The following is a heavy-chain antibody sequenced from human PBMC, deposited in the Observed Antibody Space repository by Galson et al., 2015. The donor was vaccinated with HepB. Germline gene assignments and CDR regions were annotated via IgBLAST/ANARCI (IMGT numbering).Heavy chain of an antibody. J-gene: IGHJ4*02. CDR1: GFTFSTYG. CDR2: ISYDGRNK. D-gene: IGHD3-22*01. Sequence: SLRLSCAATGFTFSTYGIHWVRQAPGKGLEWVAVISYDGRNKYYADSVKGRFTISRDNSKNTLYLQMDRVRAEDTAVYYCAKGLGSEVVVITHLDSWGQGTLVTVSS. V-gene: IGHV3-30*18. CDR3: AKGLGSEVVVITHLDS.